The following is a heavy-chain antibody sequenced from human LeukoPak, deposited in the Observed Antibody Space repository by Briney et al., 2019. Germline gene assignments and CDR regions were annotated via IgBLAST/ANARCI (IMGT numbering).Heavy chain of an antibody. CDR3: VRVARGSYSLDY. D-gene: IGHD1-26*01. Sequence: PGGSLRVSCAASGFTFIDHYMDWVRQARGKGLEWVGRCKDKANSYTTEYAASVEGRFTTSRDDSKNSLFLQMNSLKTEDTAVYYCVRVARGSYSLDYWGQGTLVTVSS. V-gene: IGHV3-72*01. J-gene: IGHJ4*02. CDR1: GFTFIDHY. CDR2: CKDKANSYTT.